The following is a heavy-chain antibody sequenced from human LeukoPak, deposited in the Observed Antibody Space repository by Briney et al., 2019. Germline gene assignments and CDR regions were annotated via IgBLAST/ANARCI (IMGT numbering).Heavy chain of an antibody. CDR2: IYHSGST. CDR1: GYSISSGYY. CDR3: ASEWNLV. V-gene: IGHV4-38-2*02. D-gene: IGHD1-7*01. J-gene: IGHJ4*02. Sequence: SETLSLTCTVSGYSISSGYYWGWIRQPPGKGLEWIGSIYHSGSTNYNPSLKSRVTISVDTSKNQFSLKLSSVTAADTAVYYCASEWNLVWGQGTLVTVSS.